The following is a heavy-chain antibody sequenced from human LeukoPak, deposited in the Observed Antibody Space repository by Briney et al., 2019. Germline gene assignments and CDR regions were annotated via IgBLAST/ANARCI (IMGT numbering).Heavy chain of an antibody. D-gene: IGHD6-13*01. Sequence: GGSLRLSCAVSGFSVSGYWMTWVRQAPGKGLEWVANIKQDGSEKNYVDSVKGRFTIPRDNAENSLFLQMNSLRVEDTAVCYCAREWQGGIAAAGTRIEGDYWGQGTLVAVSS. CDR1: GFSVSGYW. V-gene: IGHV3-7*01. CDR2: IKQDGSEK. CDR3: AREWQGGIAAAGTRIEGDY. J-gene: IGHJ4*02.